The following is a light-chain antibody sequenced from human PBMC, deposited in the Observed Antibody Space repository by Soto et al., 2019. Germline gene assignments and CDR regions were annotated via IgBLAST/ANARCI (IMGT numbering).Light chain of an antibody. V-gene: IGKV3-11*01. CDR1: QNISGY. J-gene: IGKJ1*01. CDR2: DAS. CDR3: QQRSNLPWT. Sequence: DIVLTQSPATLSLSPGQRATLSCRASQNISGYLAWYQQKPGQAPRLLIYDASNRATGIPVRFSGSGSGTDYTLTVSSLEPEDFAVYYCQQRSNLPWTFGQGTKV.